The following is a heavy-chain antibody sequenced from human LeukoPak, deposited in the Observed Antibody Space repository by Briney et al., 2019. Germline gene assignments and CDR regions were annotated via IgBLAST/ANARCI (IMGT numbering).Heavy chain of an antibody. J-gene: IGHJ3*02. Sequence: GGSLRLSCAASGFTFSSYGMHWVRQAPGKGLEWVAFIRYDGSNKYYADSVKGRFTISRDNSKNTLYLQMNSLRAEDTAVYYCAKGGTTVTTRGAFDIWGLGTMVTVSS. CDR2: IRYDGSNK. V-gene: IGHV3-30*02. CDR3: AKGGTTVTTRGAFDI. CDR1: GFTFSSYG. D-gene: IGHD4-11*01.